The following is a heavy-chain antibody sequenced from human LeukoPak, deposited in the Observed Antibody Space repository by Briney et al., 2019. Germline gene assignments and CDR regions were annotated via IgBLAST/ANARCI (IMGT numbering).Heavy chain of an antibody. CDR3: ASGYYDIYGDY. Sequence: SETLSLTCTVSGGSVSSDSHCWSWIRQTPGKGLEWIGWIYHTGSANYNPSLKSRVTISVDTSKNQFSLKLTSVTAADTAMYYCASGYYDIYGDYWGQGTLVIVSS. D-gene: IGHD3-9*01. J-gene: IGHJ4*02. CDR1: GGSVSSDSHC. V-gene: IGHV4-61*01. CDR2: IYHTGSA.